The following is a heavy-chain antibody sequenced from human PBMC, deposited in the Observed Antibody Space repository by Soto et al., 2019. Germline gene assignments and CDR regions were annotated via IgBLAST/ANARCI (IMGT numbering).Heavy chain of an antibody. CDR2: TYYRSKWYN. CDR1: GDSVSSNSAA. J-gene: IGHJ5*02. CDR3: ARELGGYSSSSTVWANWFDT. Sequence: SQTLSLTCAISGDSVSSNSAAWNWIRQSPSRGLEWLGRTYYRSKWYNDYAVSVKSRITINPDTSKNQFYLQLNSVTPEDTAVYYCARELGGYSSSSTVWANWFDTWGQGTLVTV. D-gene: IGHD6-6*01. V-gene: IGHV6-1*01.